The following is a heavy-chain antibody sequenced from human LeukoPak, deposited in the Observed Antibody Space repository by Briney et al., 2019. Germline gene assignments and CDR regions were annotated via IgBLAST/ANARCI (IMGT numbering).Heavy chain of an antibody. CDR2: INSDGSST. CDR1: GFTFSSYW. CDR3: ARVFGAGNFDY. J-gene: IGHJ4*02. D-gene: IGHD6-19*01. V-gene: IGHV3-74*01. Sequence: PGGSLRLSCAASGFTFSSYWMHWVRQAPGKGLVWVSRINSDGSSTSYADSVKGRFTISRDNAKNTLYLQMNSLRAEDTAVYYCARVFGAGNFDYWGQGTLVTVSS.